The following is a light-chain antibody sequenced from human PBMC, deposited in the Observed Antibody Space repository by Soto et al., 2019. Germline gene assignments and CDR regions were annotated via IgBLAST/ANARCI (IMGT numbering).Light chain of an antibody. CDR1: SSDVGAYNY. CDR2: XXX. J-gene: IGLJ1*01. V-gene: IGLV2-14*03. Sequence: QSALTQPASVSGSPGQSITISCTGTSSDVGAYNYVSWYQQHPGEAPKLIIXXXXXXXXXXXXRFSASKSGNTASLTISALQAEDEALYYCCSYSSSSTFYVFGTGTKVTVL. CDR3: CSYSSSSTFYV.